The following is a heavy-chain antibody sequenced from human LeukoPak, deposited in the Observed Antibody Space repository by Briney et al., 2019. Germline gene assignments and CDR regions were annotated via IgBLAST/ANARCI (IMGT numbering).Heavy chain of an antibody. D-gene: IGHD1-26*01. CDR3: AGARIPASTTFDY. Sequence: SETLSLTCTVSGGSISSYYWSWTRQPPGKGLEWIGYIYYSGSTNYNPSLKSRVTISVDTSKNQFSLKLSSVTAADTAVYYCAGARIPASTTFDYWGQGTLVTVSS. CDR1: GGSISSYY. V-gene: IGHV4-59*08. J-gene: IGHJ4*02. CDR2: IYYSGST.